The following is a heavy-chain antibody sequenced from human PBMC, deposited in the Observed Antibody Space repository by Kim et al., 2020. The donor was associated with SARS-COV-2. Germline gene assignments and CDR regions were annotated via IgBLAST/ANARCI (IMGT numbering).Heavy chain of an antibody. CDR2: ISGSGTIT. CDR1: GFTLSSYS. D-gene: IGHD3-16*01. V-gene: IGHV3-48*04. J-gene: IGHJ3*02. CDR3: VRENLWAFDI. Sequence: GGSLRLSCATSGFTLSSYSMNWVRQSPGKGLEWVSHISGSGTITKHADSVRGRFTISRDNAKNSLFLQMNGLRAEDTAVYYCVRENLWAFDIWGQGTMFTVS.